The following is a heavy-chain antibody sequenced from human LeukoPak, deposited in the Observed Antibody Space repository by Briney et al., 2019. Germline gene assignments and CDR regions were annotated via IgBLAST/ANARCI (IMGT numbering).Heavy chain of an antibody. D-gene: IGHD4-17*01. CDR3: ARDRDYGDYYYYGMDV. J-gene: IGHJ6*02. V-gene: IGHV4-30-4*01. CDR1: GGSISSGDYY. CDR2: IYYSGST. Sequence: PSETLSLTCTVSGGSISSGDYYWSWIRQPPGKGLEWIGYIYYSGSTYYNPSLKSRVTISVDTSKNQFSLKLSSVTAADTAVYYCARDRDYGDYYYYGMDVWGQGTTVTVSS.